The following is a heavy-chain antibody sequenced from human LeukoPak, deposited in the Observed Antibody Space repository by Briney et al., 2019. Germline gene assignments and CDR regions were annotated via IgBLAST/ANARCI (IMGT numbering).Heavy chain of an antibody. CDR3: ARDGGSGSPHLSYSYYGMDV. CDR2: IYSGDTT. J-gene: IGHJ6*02. CDR1: GFTVSITY. Sequence: GGSLRLSCAASGFTVSITYMTWVRQAPGKGLEWVSFIYSGDTTYYADSVKGRFTVSRDSSKNTLYLQMNSLRVEHTAVYYCARDGGSGSPHLSYSYYGMDVWGQGTTVTVSS. D-gene: IGHD3-10*01. V-gene: IGHV3-53*01.